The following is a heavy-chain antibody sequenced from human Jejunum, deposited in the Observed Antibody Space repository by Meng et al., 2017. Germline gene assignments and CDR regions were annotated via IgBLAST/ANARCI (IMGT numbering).Heavy chain of an antibody. CDR3: ARFVSSGYSEAWAY. CDR1: GYSFASYD. CDR2: ISVYNGKT. Sequence: QVQLMQSGAEVKEPGASVKVSCKASGYSFASYDLSWVRQAPGQGLEWMGRISVYNGKTNYAYKFEGRVTMTTDTSTTTAYMELRNLRSDDTAVYYCARFVSSGYSEAWAYWGQGTLVTVSS. J-gene: IGHJ4*02. V-gene: IGHV1-18*01. D-gene: IGHD3-22*01.